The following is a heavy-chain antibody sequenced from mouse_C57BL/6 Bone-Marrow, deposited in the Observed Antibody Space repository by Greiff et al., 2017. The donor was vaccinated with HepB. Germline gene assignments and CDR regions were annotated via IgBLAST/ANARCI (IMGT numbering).Heavy chain of an antibody. D-gene: IGHD3-2*02. CDR2: ISSGGSYT. CDR3: ARRERRLRDYAKDK. CDR1: GFTFSSYG. Sequence: EVMLVESGGDLVKPGGSLKLSCAASGFTFSSYGMSWVRQTPDKRLEWVATISSGGSYTYYPDSVKGRFTISRDNAKNTQYLQKSSLTSEDSAMYYCARRERRLRDYAKDKWGRGTSVSVSA. V-gene: IGHV5-6*02. J-gene: IGHJ4*01.